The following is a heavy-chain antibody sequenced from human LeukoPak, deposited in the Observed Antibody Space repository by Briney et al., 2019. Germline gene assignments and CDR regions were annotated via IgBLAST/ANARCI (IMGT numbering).Heavy chain of an antibody. D-gene: IGHD3-22*01. V-gene: IGHV3-33*06. CDR1: GFTFSSYG. CDR3: AKDRSAYYYDSSGPKDY. J-gene: IGHJ4*02. CDR2: IWYDGSNK. Sequence: GGSLRLSCAASGFTFSSYGMHWVRQAPGKGLEWVAVIWYDGSNKYYADSVKGRFTISRDNSKNTLYLQMNSLRAEVTAVYYCAKDRSAYYYDSSGPKDYWGQGTLVTVSS.